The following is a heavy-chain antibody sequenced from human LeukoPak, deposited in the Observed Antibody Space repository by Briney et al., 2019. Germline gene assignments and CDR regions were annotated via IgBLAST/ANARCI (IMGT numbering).Heavy chain of an antibody. J-gene: IGHJ5*02. Sequence: GGSLRLSCAASGFTFSSYWMHWVRQAPGKGLVWVLRINTDGSSTSYADSVKGRFTISRDNAKNTLYLQMNTLRAEDTAVYYCGRGGYWLDPWGQGTLVTVSS. CDR1: GFTFSSYW. CDR3: GRGGYWLDP. CDR2: INTDGSST. V-gene: IGHV3-74*01.